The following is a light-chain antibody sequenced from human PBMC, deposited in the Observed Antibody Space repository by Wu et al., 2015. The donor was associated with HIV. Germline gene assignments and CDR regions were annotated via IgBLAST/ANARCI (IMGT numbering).Light chain of an antibody. CDR3: QHYGSLWSS. CDR2: AAS. J-gene: IGKJ2*03. CDR1: QSISSTY. V-gene: IGKV3-20*01. Sequence: EIVLTQSPGTLSLSPGERATLSRRASQSISSTYLAWYQQKPGQAPRLLIYAASSREDGIPDRFSGSGSGTDFTLTISRVEPEDLAVYHCQHYGSLWSSFGQGTKLEIK.